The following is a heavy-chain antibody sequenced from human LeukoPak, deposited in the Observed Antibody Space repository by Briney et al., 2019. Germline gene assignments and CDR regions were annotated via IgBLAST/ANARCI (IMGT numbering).Heavy chain of an antibody. CDR1: GGSISSSNYY. CDR3: ARHLGSSSWFDY. J-gene: IGHJ4*02. CDR2: IYYSGRT. Sequence: PSETLSLTCTVSGGSISSSNYYWAWIRQPPGKGLEWIGGIYYSGRTYYNPSLKSRVTISVDTSKNQSSLKLSSVTAADTAVYYCARHLGSSSWFDYWGQGTLVTVSS. D-gene: IGHD6-13*01. V-gene: IGHV4-39*01.